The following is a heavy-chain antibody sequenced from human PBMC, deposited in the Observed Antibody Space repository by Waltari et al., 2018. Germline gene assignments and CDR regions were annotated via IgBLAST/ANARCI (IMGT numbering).Heavy chain of an antibody. CDR3: ARDRGRGIYFDS. J-gene: IGHJ4*03. D-gene: IGHD2-15*01. Sequence: QVQLQESGPGLVKPSGTLSLTCVVSGESMASNSWWSWVRQSPEKGLEWIGQIHRSGKTHYNPPLEGRVSVSMDTSNNQFSLRLTSATAADTAVYYCARDRGRGIYFDSWGHGTLVTVS. CDR2: IHRSGKT. V-gene: IGHV4-4*02. CDR1: GESMASNSW.